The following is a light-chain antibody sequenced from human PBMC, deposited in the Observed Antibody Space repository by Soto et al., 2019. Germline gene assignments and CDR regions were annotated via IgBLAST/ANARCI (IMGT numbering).Light chain of an antibody. Sequence: EIVLTQSPATLSLSPGERAALSCRASETIDSFLAWYQQKPGQPPRLLIYDASKRATGIPDRFSGSGSGTDFTLTISRLEPEDFAVYYCQQYGSSGTFGQGTKVDIK. CDR1: ETIDSF. CDR2: DAS. CDR3: QQYGSSGT. J-gene: IGKJ1*01. V-gene: IGKV3-20*01.